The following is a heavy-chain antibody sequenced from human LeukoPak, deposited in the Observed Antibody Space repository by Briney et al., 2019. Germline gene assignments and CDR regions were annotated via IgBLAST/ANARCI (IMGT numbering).Heavy chain of an antibody. Sequence: VASVTVSCKVSGYTLTELSMHWVQQAPGKGLEWMGGFDPEDGETIYAQKFQGRVTMTEDTSTDTAYMELSSLRSEDTAVYYCATLRHSSGYLPSNYFDYWGQGTLVTVSS. CDR3: ATLRHSSGYLPSNYFDY. V-gene: IGHV1-24*01. J-gene: IGHJ4*02. CDR1: GYTLTELS. CDR2: FDPEDGET. D-gene: IGHD3-22*01.